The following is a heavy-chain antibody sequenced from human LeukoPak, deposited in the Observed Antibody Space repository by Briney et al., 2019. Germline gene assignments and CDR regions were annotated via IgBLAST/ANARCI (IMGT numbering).Heavy chain of an antibody. J-gene: IGHJ4*02. Sequence: PGGSLRLSCAASGFTFSSYWMNWVRQAPGKGLEWVANIKHDGSEKYYVDSVKGRLTISRDNSKNTMYLQMNDLRAEDTAVYYCAGYGGYSFWGQGTLVTVSS. D-gene: IGHD4-23*01. CDR3: AGYGGYSF. V-gene: IGHV3-7*01. CDR2: IKHDGSEK. CDR1: GFTFSSYW.